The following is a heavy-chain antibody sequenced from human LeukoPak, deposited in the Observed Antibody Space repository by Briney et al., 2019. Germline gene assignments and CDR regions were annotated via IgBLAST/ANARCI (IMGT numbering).Heavy chain of an antibody. CDR2: IYTSGST. J-gene: IGHJ4*02. Sequence: PSETLSLTCTVSGGSISSYYWSWIRQPAGKGLEWIGRIYTSGSTNYNPFLKSRVTISVDKSKNQFSLKLSSVTAADTAVYYCARGGDSSGFYWGQGTLVTVSS. V-gene: IGHV4-4*07. CDR3: ARGGDSSGFY. D-gene: IGHD6-19*01. CDR1: GGSISSYY.